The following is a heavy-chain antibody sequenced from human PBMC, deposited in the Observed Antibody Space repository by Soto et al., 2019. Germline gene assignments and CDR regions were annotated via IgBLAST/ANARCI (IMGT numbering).Heavy chain of an antibody. CDR3: AADLPNENYPIDS. D-gene: IGHD1-7*01. CDR1: GFTVSGAW. CDR2: IKSKVDGGTT. Sequence: GGCLRISCAASGFTVSGAWVTWVRQATGKELEWVGRIKSKVDGGTTDYAAPVKGRFTISRDDSSYTLFLQMNSLQTEDTAVYYCAADLPNENYPIDSWGQGTLVTVSS. V-gene: IGHV3-15*07. J-gene: IGHJ4*02.